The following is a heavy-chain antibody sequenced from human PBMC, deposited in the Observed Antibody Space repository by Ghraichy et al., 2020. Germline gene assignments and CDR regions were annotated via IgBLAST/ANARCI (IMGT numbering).Heavy chain of an antibody. D-gene: IGHD3-3*01. CDR2: IYYSGST. CDR3: ASLTYYDFWSGYYNEPFSDY. J-gene: IGHJ4*02. CDR1: GGSISSSSYY. V-gene: IGHV4-39*01. Sequence: SETLSLTCTVSGGSISSSSYYWGGIRQPPGKGLEWIGSIYYSGSTYYNPSLKSRVTISVDTSKNQFSLKLSSVTAADTAVYYCASLTYYDFWSGYYNEPFSDYWGQGTLVTVSS.